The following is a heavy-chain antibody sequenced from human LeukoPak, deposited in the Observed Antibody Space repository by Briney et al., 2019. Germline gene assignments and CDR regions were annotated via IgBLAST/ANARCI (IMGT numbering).Heavy chain of an antibody. Sequence: GGSLRLSCAASGFTFSDHYMDWVRQAPGKGLEWVGRSRNKANSHTTEYAASVKGRFTISRDDSNNSLYLQMNSLKTEDTAVYYCARVAPYCGGNCYSRYFDYWGQGTLVTVSS. D-gene: IGHD2-21*01. V-gene: IGHV3-72*01. CDR3: ARVAPYCGGNCYSRYFDY. CDR2: SRNKANSHTT. J-gene: IGHJ4*02. CDR1: GFTFSDHY.